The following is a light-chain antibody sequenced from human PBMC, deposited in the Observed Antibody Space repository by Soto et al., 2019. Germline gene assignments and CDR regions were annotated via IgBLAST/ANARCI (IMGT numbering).Light chain of an antibody. CDR1: QDIRSD. V-gene: IGKV1-13*02. CDR2: DAS. CDR3: QQYNTHST. J-gene: IGKJ5*01. Sequence: AIQMTQSPSSLSASVGDSITITCRASQDIRSDLAWYKQKPGKAPKALIYDASTLRSGVPSRFSGGGSGTESTLTIRSLKPDDFATYYCQQYNTHSTFGQGTRLEIK.